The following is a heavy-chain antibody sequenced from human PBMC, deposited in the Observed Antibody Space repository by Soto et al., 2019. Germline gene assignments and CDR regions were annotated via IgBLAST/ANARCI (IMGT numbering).Heavy chain of an antibody. CDR2: ILVGGST. V-gene: IGHV3-23*01. J-gene: IGHJ3*02. CDR3: AKATATGGGAFDI. D-gene: IGHD2-8*02. CDR1: GFTCSSYD. Sequence: XGSLRLSCAASGFTCSSYDMSWVRQAPGKGLEWVSTILVGGSTHYPDSVKGRFTISRDNSKNTVFLQMNSLTAGDTAVYYCAKATATGGGAFDICGQGTVVTVSS.